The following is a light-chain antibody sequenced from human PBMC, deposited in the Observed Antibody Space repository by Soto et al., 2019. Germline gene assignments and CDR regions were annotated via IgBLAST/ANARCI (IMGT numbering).Light chain of an antibody. J-gene: IGLJ1*01. Sequence: QSALTPPPSVSGAPGQRVTISCTGSSSKNGGGYDVHWYQQLPGTAPKLLIYGNSNRPSGVPDRFSGSKSGTSASLAITGLQAEDEADYYCQSYDSSLSGPYVFGTGTKVTVL. V-gene: IGLV1-40*01. CDR3: QSYDSSLSGPYV. CDR1: SSKNGGGYD. CDR2: GNS.